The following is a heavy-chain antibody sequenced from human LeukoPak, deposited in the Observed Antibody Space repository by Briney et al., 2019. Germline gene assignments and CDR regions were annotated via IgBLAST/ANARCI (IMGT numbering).Heavy chain of an antibody. J-gene: IGHJ5*02. CDR2: IYHSGST. CDR3: ARLHYDFWSGYYFGWFDP. CDR1: GGSISSSNW. Sequence: SGTLSLTCAVSGGSISSSNWWSWVRPPPGKGLEWIGEIYHSGSTNYNPSLKSRVTISVDKSKNQFSLKLSSVTAADTAVYYCARLHYDFWSGYYFGWFDPWGQGTLVTVSS. D-gene: IGHD3-3*01. V-gene: IGHV4-4*02.